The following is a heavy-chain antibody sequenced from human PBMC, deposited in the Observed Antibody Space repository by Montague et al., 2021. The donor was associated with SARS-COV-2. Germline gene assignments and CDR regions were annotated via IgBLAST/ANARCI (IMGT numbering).Heavy chain of an antibody. CDR2: VYYTGST. CDR3: ARAQNICFIANCVNYFDL. Sequence: SETLSLTCVVSGGSIRSYYWSWIRQSPGKGLEWIGYVYYTGSTKYNPSLKTRVTLSLDTPKNHFSLRLNSVTAADTAVYYCARAQNICFIANCVNYFDLWGLGALVTVSS. D-gene: IGHD1-1*01. V-gene: IGHV4-59*01. J-gene: IGHJ4*02. CDR1: GGSIRSYY.